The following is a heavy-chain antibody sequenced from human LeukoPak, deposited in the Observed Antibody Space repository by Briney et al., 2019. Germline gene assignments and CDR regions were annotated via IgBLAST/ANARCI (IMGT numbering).Heavy chain of an antibody. CDR3: ARVRSSGWFFDL. Sequence: ASVKVSCKASGYTFTNYYIHWVRQAPEQGLEWMGLIISSGGSWSYAQKFQGRVTMTRDTSTSTVYMELSSLRSEDTAVYYRARVRSSGWFFDLWGQGTLVTVSS. CDR2: IISSGGSW. CDR1: GYTFTNYY. J-gene: IGHJ4*02. V-gene: IGHV1-46*01. D-gene: IGHD6-19*01.